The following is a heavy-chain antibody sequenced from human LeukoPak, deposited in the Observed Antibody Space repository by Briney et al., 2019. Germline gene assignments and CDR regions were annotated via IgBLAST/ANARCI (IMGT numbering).Heavy chain of an antibody. V-gene: IGHV3-21*01. CDR2: ISSSSSYI. CDR3: ARDWARDGYKITDY. CDR1: GFTFSSCS. D-gene: IGHD5-24*01. J-gene: IGHJ4*02. Sequence: GGSLRLSCAASGFTFSSCSMNWVRQAPGKGLEWVSSISSSSSYIYYADSVKGRFTISRDNAKNSLYLQMNSLRAEDTAVYYCARDWARDGYKITDYWGQGTLVTVSS.